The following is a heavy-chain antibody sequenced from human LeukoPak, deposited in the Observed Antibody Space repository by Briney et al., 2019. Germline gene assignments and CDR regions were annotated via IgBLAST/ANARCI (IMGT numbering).Heavy chain of an antibody. CDR1: GFSFSTSW. V-gene: IGHV3-7*01. J-gene: IGHJ5*02. CDR2: INPDGSGK. CDR3: ARESYTSDWKLASDL. D-gene: IGHD6-19*01. Sequence: GGSLRLSCAASGFSFSTSWMAWLRQAPGKGLEWLANINPDGSGKNYLDSVKGRFTISRDNAKSSVFLQLNSLRAEDMAVYYCARESYTSDWKLASDLRGQGTLVTVFS.